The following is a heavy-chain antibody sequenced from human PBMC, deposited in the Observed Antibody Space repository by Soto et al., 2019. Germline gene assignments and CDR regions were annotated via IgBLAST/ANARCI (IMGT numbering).Heavy chain of an antibody. CDR1: GFTFSSYS. CDR2: ISSSSSTI. CDR3: ARVGITMVRGVIIPKSDY. J-gene: IGHJ4*02. V-gene: IGHV3-48*02. D-gene: IGHD3-10*01. Sequence: LRLSCAASGFTFSSYSMNWVRQAPGKGLEWVSYISSSSSTIYYADSVKGRSTISRDNAKNSLYLQMNSLRDEDTAVYYCARVGITMVRGVIIPKSDYWGQGTLVTVSS.